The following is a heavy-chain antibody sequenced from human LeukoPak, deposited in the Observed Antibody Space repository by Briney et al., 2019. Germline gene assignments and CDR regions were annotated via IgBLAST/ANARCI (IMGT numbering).Heavy chain of an antibody. J-gene: IGHJ4*02. CDR1: GFTLSSYW. V-gene: IGHV3-7*01. Sequence: PGRSLRLSRAASGFTLSSYWMSWVRQAPGKGLEWVANIKQDGSEKYYVDSVKGRFTISRDNAKNSLYLQMNSLRADDRAVYYCARGFGYSYGYGYWGQGTLVTVSS. CDR3: ARGFGYSYGYGY. CDR2: IKQDGSEK. D-gene: IGHD5-18*01.